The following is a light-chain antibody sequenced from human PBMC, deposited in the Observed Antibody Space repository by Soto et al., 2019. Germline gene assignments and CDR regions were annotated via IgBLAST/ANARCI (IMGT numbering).Light chain of an antibody. CDR3: QQCSDWPLFT. CDR1: QSVGSY. V-gene: IGKV3-15*01. J-gene: IGKJ5*01. CDR2: GAS. Sequence: EIVMTQSPATLSVSPGERVTLSCRASQSVGSYLAWYQHKPGQPPRLLIYGASTRATGIPARFSGSGSGTDFTLTISSLQPEDFAVYFCQQCSDWPLFTFGQGTRLEIK.